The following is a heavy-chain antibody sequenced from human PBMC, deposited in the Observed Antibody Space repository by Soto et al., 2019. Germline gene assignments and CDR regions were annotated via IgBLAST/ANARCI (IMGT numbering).Heavy chain of an antibody. Sequence: SVKVSCKASGYTFSSYGISWVRQAPGQGLEWMGGTIPILGTANYAQKFQGGVTISADESTSTAYMELSSLRSEDTAVYYFAIHLITMIRGFPPYYFDYWGQGTLVTVSS. D-gene: IGHD3-10*01. CDR2: TIPILGTA. J-gene: IGHJ4*02. V-gene: IGHV1-69*13. CDR3: AIHLITMIRGFPPYYFDY. CDR1: GYTFSSYG.